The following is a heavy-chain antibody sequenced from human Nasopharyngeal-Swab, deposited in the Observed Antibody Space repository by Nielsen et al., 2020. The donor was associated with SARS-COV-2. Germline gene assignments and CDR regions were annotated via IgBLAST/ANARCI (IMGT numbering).Heavy chain of an antibody. D-gene: IGHD3-16*01. J-gene: IGHJ4*02. CDR3: ARGPYY. Sequence: GESLKISCAASGFAFSTYSMNWVRQAPGKGLERLSYISSGGSTIYYADSVKGRFTISRDNAKNSMFLQMNGLRVEDTAIYYCARGPYYWGQGALVTVSS. V-gene: IGHV3-48*04. CDR1: GFAFSTYS. CDR2: ISSGGSTI.